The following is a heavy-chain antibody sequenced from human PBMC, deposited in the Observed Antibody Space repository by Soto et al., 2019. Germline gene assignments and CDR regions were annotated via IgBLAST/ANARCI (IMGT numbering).Heavy chain of an antibody. CDR3: ATSGEDWYFEL. V-gene: IGHV1-18*01. Sequence: QVQLEQSGAEVKKPGASVKVSCKASGNSLPRYGIPWVRQVPGQGPEWMGWISGYNGKTNSGQKVQGRVIMTTDTSTNTTYMELRSLTPADPAVYYCATSGEDWYFELWGRGTLVTVSS. J-gene: IGHJ2*01. D-gene: IGHD1-26*01. CDR1: GNSLPRYG. CDR2: ISGYNGKT.